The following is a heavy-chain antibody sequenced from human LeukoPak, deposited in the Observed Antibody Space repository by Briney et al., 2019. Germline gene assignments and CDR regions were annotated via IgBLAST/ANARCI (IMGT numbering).Heavy chain of an antibody. V-gene: IGHV1-69*13. J-gene: IGHJ6*02. Sequence: SVKVSCKASGGTFISYAISWVRQAPGQGLEWMGGIIPIFGTANYAQKFQGRVTITADESTSTAYMGLSSLRSEDTAVYYCASGLDPQDYYYYYGMDVWGQGTAVTVSS. CDR2: IIPIFGTA. CDR1: GGTFISYA. CDR3: ASGLDPQDYYYYYGMDV. D-gene: IGHD6-19*01.